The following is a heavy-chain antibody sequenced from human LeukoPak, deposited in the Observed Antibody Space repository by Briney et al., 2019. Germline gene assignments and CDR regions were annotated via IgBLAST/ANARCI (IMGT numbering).Heavy chain of an antibody. D-gene: IGHD5-24*01. V-gene: IGHV3-30*04. CDR2: MSYDGSNR. J-gene: IGHJ6*02. CDR3: ARDQRPYYFYGLDV. Sequence: PGGSLRLSCAASGFTFSNYAIHWVRQAPGKGPEWVAVMSYDGSNRYYADSVKGRFTISRDNSKNTLYLQMNSLTTEDTAVYYCARDQRPYYFYGLDVWGQGTTVTVS. CDR1: GFTFSNYA.